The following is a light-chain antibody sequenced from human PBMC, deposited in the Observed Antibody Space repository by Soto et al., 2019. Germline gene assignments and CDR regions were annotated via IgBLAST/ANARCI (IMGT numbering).Light chain of an antibody. Sequence: EVVMTQSPATLSVAPGERATLSCRASQTLSSTFLAWYQQRRGQAPRLLIYGASSRATGIPDRFSGSGSGTDFTLTISRLEPEDFAVYYCQQYGSSPLTFGGGTKV. CDR2: GAS. CDR1: QTLSSTF. V-gene: IGKV3-20*01. J-gene: IGKJ4*01. CDR3: QQYGSSPLT.